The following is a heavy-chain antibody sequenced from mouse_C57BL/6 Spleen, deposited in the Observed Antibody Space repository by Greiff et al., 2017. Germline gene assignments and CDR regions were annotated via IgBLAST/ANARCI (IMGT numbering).Heavy chain of an antibody. CDR2: ISSGSSTI. D-gene: IGHD2-1*01. V-gene: IGHV5-17*01. Sequence: EVKLVESGGGLVKPGGSLKLSCAASGFTFSDYGMHWVRQAPEKGLEWVAYISSGSSTIYYADTVKGRFTISRDNAKNTLFLQMTSLRSEDTAMYYCARSTGPYFDYWGQGTTLTVSS. CDR1: GFTFSDYG. CDR3: ARSTGPYFDY. J-gene: IGHJ2*01.